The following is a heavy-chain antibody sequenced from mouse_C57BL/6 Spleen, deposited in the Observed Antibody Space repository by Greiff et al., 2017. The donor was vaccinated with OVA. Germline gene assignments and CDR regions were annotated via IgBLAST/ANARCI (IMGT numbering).Heavy chain of an antibody. Sequence: QVQLQQPGAELVRPGSSVKLSCKASGYTFTSYWMHWVKQRPIQGLEWIGNIDPSDSETHYNQKFKDKATLTVDKSSSTAYMQLSSLTSEDSAVYYCARGSNYYGSSYWYFDVWGTGTTVTVSS. CDR3: ARGSNYYGSSYWYFDV. CDR1: GYTFTSYW. V-gene: IGHV1-52*01. J-gene: IGHJ1*03. D-gene: IGHD1-1*01. CDR2: IDPSDSET.